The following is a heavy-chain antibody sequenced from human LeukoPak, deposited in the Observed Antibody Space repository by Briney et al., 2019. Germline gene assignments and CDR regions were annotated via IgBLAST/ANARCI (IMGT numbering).Heavy chain of an antibody. D-gene: IGHD6-13*01. CDR3: ARGSWSAADTNIDY. Sequence: VGTLRLSCAASGFTLSTYWMHWVRQSPEKGLVWVSCINSEGSRTTYPDSVKGRFTNSRENAKNTLYLQMNTLRVEDTAVYYCARGSWSAADTNIDYWGQGTLVTVSS. CDR1: GFTLSTYW. CDR2: INSEGSRT. J-gene: IGHJ4*02. V-gene: IGHV3-74*01.